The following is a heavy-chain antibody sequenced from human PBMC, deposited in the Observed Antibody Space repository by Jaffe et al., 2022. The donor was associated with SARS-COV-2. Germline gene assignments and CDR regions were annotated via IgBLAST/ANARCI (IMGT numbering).Heavy chain of an antibody. Sequence: EVQLVESGGGLVKPGGSLRLSCAASGFTFSSYSMNWVRQAPGKGLEWVSSISSSSSYIYYADSVKGRFTISRDNAKNSLYLQMNSLRAEDTAVYYCARDIAAAGTPYYYYYGMDVWGQGTTVTVSS. CDR1: GFTFSSYS. V-gene: IGHV3-21*01. CDR2: ISSSSSYI. CDR3: ARDIAAAGTPYYYYYGMDV. D-gene: IGHD6-13*01. J-gene: IGHJ6*02.